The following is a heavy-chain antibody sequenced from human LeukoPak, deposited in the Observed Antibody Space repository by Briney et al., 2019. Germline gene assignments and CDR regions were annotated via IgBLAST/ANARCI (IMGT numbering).Heavy chain of an antibody. Sequence: PGGSLRLSCAASGFTFSNYWMSWVRQAPGKGLEWVANIKQDGSKKNYVDSVKGRFTISRDNAKNSLYLQMNSLRAEDTAVYYCAGRSGSFDYWGQGTPVTVSS. CDR3: AGRSGSFDY. D-gene: IGHD3-10*01. CDR2: IKQDGSKK. V-gene: IGHV3-7*01. J-gene: IGHJ4*02. CDR1: GFTFSNYW.